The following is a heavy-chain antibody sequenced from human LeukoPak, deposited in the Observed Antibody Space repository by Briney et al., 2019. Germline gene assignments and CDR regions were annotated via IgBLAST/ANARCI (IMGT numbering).Heavy chain of an antibody. D-gene: IGHD2-2*01. Sequence: ASETLSLTCAVYGGSFSGYYWSWIRQPPGKGLEWIGEINHSGSTNYNPSLKSRVTISVDTSKNQFSLKLSSVTAADTAVYYCARGVVVPAAMRMDWFDPWGQGTLVTVSS. CDR3: ARGVVVPAAMRMDWFDP. CDR1: GGSFSGYY. CDR2: INHSGST. V-gene: IGHV4-34*01. J-gene: IGHJ5*02.